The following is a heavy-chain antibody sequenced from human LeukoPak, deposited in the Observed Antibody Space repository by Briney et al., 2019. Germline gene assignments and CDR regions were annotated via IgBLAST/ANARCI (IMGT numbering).Heavy chain of an antibody. J-gene: IGHJ4*02. V-gene: IGHV4-59*01. CDR3: ARDWGGSEKSWVALDY. CDR2: VDYTGRT. Sequence: SETLSLTCTVSRTSISPYYWNWIRQPPGKGLEWVGYVDYTGRTNYNPSLKSRVTISVDTSKNQFTLKVNSVTTADTAIYYCARDWGGSEKSWVALDYWGQGTLVTVSS. CDR1: RTSISPYY. D-gene: IGHD3-16*01.